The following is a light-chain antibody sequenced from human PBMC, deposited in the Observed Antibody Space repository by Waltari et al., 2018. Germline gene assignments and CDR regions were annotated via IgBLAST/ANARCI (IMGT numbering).Light chain of an antibody. CDR1: QRISDNS. CDR2: GAS. CDR3: HQYGSSWRT. Sequence: NVLTQSPGTLSLSPGEGATLSCRASQRISDNSLAWFQQKPGQAHRILIYGASSRATGVPDWFSGSGSVTDFTLTISRLEPEDFVVYYCHQYGSSWRTFGGGTKVEIK. J-gene: IGKJ4*01. V-gene: IGKV3-20*01.